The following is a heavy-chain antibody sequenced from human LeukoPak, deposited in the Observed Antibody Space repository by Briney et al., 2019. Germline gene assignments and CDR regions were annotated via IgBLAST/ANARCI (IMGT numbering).Heavy chain of an antibody. D-gene: IGHD6-13*01. CDR2: INPNSGGT. J-gene: IGHJ4*02. Sequence: ASVKVSCKASGYTFTRYYMHWVRQAPGQGLEWMGWINPNSGGTNYAQRFQGRVTMTRDTSISTAYMELSRLRSDDTAVYYCARDSPGIAAAGHDYWGQGTLVTVSS. CDR1: GYTFTRYY. CDR3: ARDSPGIAAAGHDY. V-gene: IGHV1-2*02.